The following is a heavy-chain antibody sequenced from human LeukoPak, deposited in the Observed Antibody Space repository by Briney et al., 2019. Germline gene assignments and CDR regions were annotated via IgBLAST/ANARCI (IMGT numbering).Heavy chain of an antibody. CDR3: ARADYGGHHGAFDI. V-gene: IGHV1-69*05. J-gene: IGHJ3*02. CDR1: GGTFSSYA. Sequence: SVKVSCKASGGTFSSYAISWVRQAPGQGLEWMGRIIPIFGTANYAQKFQGRVTITTDESTSTAYMELSSLRSEDTAVYYCARADYGGHHGAFDIWGQGTMVTVSS. CDR2: IIPIFGTA. D-gene: IGHD4/OR15-4a*01.